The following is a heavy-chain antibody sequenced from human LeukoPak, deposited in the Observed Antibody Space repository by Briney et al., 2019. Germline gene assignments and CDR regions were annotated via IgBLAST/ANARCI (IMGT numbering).Heavy chain of an antibody. V-gene: IGHV3-7*05. J-gene: IGHJ4*02. CDR1: GFTFSNYW. CDR2: ISQDGSEE. Sequence: GGSLRLSCAASGFTFSNYWMSWVRQAPGKGLEWVANISQDGSEEYYVDSVKGRFTVSRDNAKNSLYLQMNSLRAEDTAVYYCARDGRYISDYWGQGTLVIVSS. CDR3: ARDGRYISDY. D-gene: IGHD1-26*01.